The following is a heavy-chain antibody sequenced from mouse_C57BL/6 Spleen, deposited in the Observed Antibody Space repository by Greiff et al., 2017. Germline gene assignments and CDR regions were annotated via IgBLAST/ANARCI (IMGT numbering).Heavy chain of an antibody. CDR2: INPNNGGT. CDR1: GYTFTDYY. CDR3: AREGGYSNSFAY. J-gene: IGHJ3*01. D-gene: IGHD2-5*01. V-gene: IGHV1-26*01. Sequence: VQLQQSGPELVKPGASVKISCKASGYTFTDYYMNWVKQSHGKSLEWIGDINPNNGGTSYNQKFKGKATLTVDKSSSTAYMELRSLTSEDSAVYYCAREGGYSNSFAYWGQGTLVTVSA.